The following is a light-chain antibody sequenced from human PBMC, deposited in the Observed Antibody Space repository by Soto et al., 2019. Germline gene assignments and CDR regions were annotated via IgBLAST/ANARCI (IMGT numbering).Light chain of an antibody. J-gene: IGKJ1*01. V-gene: IGKV1-5*03. Sequence: DIQMTQSPSTLSASVGDRVTIPCRASQAISSWLAWYQPKPGKAPKLLIYIASSLERGGPSRYSGRGSGTEFTLTLSSLQPEEFATYFCQQYMSYSQTFGQGTKVDTK. CDR1: QAISSW. CDR3: QQYMSYSQT. CDR2: IAS.